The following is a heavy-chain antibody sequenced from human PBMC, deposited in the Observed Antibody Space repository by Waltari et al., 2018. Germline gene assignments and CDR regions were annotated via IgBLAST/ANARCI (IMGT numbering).Heavy chain of an antibody. CDR1: GFRFSSAG. CDR3: STGYTRTWHDGY. D-gene: IGHD5-12*01. J-gene: IGHJ4*02. CDR2: IKSKKDGETT. Sequence: EVQLVESGGGLVKPGGSISLSWAASGFRFSSAGLGGVRQAPGKGLEWGGRIKSKKDGETTDYAAPVKGRFTISRDDSQNTLYLQISSLKTEDTAVYFCSTGYTRTWHDGYWGQGTLVTVSS. V-gene: IGHV3-15*01.